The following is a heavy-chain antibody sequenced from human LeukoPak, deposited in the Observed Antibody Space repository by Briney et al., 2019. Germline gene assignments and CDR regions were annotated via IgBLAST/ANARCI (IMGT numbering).Heavy chain of an antibody. J-gene: IGHJ4*02. V-gene: IGHV4-61*02. Sequence: SQTLSLTCTVSGGSISSGGSYWGWVRQPRGKGREWIVRIYNSGTTNYSPSLESRLTISVHTSKNQISLKLNAVTAADTAVYYCASDLGYWGQGTLVTVSS. CDR3: ASDLGY. CDR1: GGSISSGGSY. CDR2: IYNSGTT.